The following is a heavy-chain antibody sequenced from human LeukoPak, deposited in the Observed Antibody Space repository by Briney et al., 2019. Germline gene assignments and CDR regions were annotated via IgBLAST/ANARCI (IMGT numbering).Heavy chain of an antibody. CDR2: ISGSGANT. Sequence: GGSLRVSCAASGFTFTNYAMNWVRQAPGKGLDWVSSISGSGANTLYADSVKGRFTISRDNSNSTVSLQMNSLRAEDTAVYYCARNRIVVVTAIYNYYGMDVWGPGTTVTVSS. V-gene: IGHV3-23*01. J-gene: IGHJ6*02. CDR3: ARNRIVVVTAIYNYYGMDV. D-gene: IGHD2-21*02. CDR1: GFTFTNYA.